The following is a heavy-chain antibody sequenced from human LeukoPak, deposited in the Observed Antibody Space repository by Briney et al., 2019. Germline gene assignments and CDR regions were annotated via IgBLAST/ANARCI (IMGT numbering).Heavy chain of an antibody. V-gene: IGHV1-46*01. J-gene: IGHJ4*02. CDR2: INPSGGST. D-gene: IGHD3-10*01. CDR1: GYTFTSYY. Sequence: GASVKVSCKASGYTFTSYYMHWVRQAPGQGLEWMGIINPSGGSTSYAQKFQGRVTMTRDTSTSTVYMELSSLRSEDTAVYYCAMRYTPSGWFGELVDYWGQGTLVTVSS. CDR3: AMRYTPSGWFGELVDY.